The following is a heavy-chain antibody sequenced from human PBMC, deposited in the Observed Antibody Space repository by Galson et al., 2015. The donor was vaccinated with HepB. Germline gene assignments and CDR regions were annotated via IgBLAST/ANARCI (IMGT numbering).Heavy chain of an antibody. J-gene: IGHJ3*02. CDR1: GGSFSGYY. Sequence: QVQLQESGPGLVKPSETLSLTCAVYGGSFSGYYWSWIRQPPGKGLEWIGEINHSGSTNYNPSLKSRVTISVDTSKNQFSLKLSSVTAADTAVYYCARGFPRTEQWLVLGSAFDIWGQ. D-gene: IGHD6-19*01. CDR2: INHSGST. CDR3: ARGFPRTEQWLVLGSAFDI. V-gene: IGHV4-34*01.